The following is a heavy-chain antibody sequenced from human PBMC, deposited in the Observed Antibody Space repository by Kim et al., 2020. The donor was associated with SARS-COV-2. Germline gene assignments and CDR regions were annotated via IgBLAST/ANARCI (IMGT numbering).Heavy chain of an antibody. J-gene: IGHJ4*02. V-gene: IGHV3-33*06. D-gene: IGHD1-26*01. CDR1: GFTFSSYA. CDR3: AKPVGPRVGATCFDY. CDR2: IWYDGSNK. Sequence: GGSLRLSCAASGFTFSSYAMHWVRQAPGKGLEWVAVIWYDGSNKYYADSVKGRFTISRDNSKNTLYLQMNSLRAEDTAVYYCAKPVGPRVGATCFDYWGQGTLVTVSS.